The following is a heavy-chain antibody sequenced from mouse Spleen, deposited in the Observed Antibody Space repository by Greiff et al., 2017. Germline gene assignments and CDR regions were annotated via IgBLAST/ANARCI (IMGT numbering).Heavy chain of an antibody. CDR1: GFTFSSYA. Sequence: DVKLVESGGGLVKPGGSLKLSCAASGFTFSSYAMSWVRQTPEKRLEWVAAINSNGGSTYYPDTVKDRFTISRDNAKNTLYLQMSSLRSEDTALYYCAREGAYSLYYFDYWGQGTTLTVSS. V-gene: IGHV5-6-2*01. CDR2: INSNGGST. J-gene: IGHJ2*01. CDR3: AREGAYSLYYFDY. D-gene: IGHD2-10*01.